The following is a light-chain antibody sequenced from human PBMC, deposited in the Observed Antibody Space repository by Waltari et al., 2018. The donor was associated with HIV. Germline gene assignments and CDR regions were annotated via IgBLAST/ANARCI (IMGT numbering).Light chain of an antibody. CDR1: SSDVGSYNL. V-gene: IGLV2-23*02. CDR3: CSYAGSSIP. CDR2: EVN. Sequence: QSALTQPASVSGSSGQSITISCTGTSSDVGSYNLVSWYQHHPGKAPKLIIYEVNKRPSGVSNRFSGSKSGNTASLTVSGLQAEDEADYYCCSYAGSSIPFGGGTKLTVL. J-gene: IGLJ2*01.